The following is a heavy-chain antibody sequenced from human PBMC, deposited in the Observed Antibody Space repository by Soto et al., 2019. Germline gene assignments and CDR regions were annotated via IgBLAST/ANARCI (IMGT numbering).Heavy chain of an antibody. D-gene: IGHD3-10*01. Sequence: GGSLRLSCAASGFTFSNYWMNWVRQAPGKGLEWVAVITCDGSQQWYGDSVKGRFTISRDNSKNTLYLEMNGLRPEDTAVYYCVKEADYCVSSKYDNWGRGTLVTVSS. CDR3: VKEADYCVSSKYDN. V-gene: IGHV3-30*18. J-gene: IGHJ4*02. CDR2: ITCDGSQQ. CDR1: GFTFSNYW.